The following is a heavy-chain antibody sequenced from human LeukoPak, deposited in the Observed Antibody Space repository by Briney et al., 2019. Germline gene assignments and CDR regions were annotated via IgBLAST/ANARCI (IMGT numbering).Heavy chain of an antibody. Sequence: ASVKVSCKASGYTFTSYAMHWVRQAPGQRLEWMGWINAGNGNTKYSQESQGRVTITRDTSASTAYMELSSLRSEDMAVYYCAIETYYYGSGSYSFDYWGQGTLVTVSS. J-gene: IGHJ4*02. V-gene: IGHV1-3*03. CDR1: GYTFTSYA. CDR2: INAGNGNT. CDR3: AIETYYYGSGSYSFDY. D-gene: IGHD3-10*01.